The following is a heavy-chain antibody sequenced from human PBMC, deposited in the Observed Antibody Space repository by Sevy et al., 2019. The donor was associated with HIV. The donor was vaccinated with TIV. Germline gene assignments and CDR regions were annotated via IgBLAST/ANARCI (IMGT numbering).Heavy chain of an antibody. CDR3: ARAIGTQVAGLYYFEY. CDR1: GYSISSDYY. J-gene: IGHJ4*02. CDR2: IYHSGYS. Sequence: SETLSLTCAVSGYSISSDYYWGWIRQPPGKGLEWIGSIYHSGYSYYNPSLKSRVTISVDTSKNQFSLKLSSVTAADTAVYYCARAIGTQVAGLYYFEYWGQGTLVTVSS. D-gene: IGHD6-19*01. V-gene: IGHV4-38-2*01.